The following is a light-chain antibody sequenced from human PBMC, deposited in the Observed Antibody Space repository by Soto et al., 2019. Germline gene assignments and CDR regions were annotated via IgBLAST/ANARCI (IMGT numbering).Light chain of an antibody. CDR1: QSISTY. V-gene: IGKV1-39*01. CDR3: QQSYSHPLT. Sequence: DIQMTQSPSSLSASVGDRVTITCRASQSISTYLNWYQKKPGKAPNLLIYAASNLQSGVPSRFSGSGSGTDFTLTINSLQPEDFATYYCQQSYSHPLTFGGGTKVDIK. CDR2: AAS. J-gene: IGKJ4*01.